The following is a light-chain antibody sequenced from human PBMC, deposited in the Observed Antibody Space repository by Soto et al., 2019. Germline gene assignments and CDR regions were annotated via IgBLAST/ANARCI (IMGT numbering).Light chain of an antibody. J-gene: IGLJ3*02. Sequence: QSVLTQPPSASGTPGQRVTISCSGSSSNIGSNTVNWYQQLSGTAPKLLIYSNNQRPSGVPDRFSGSKSGTSASLAISGLQSEDEADYYCAAWDDSLNGPVFGGGTTLTVL. V-gene: IGLV1-44*01. CDR2: SNN. CDR1: SSNIGSNT. CDR3: AAWDDSLNGPV.